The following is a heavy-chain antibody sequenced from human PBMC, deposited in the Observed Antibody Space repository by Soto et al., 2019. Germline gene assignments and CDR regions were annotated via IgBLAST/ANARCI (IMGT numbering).Heavy chain of an antibody. CDR2: INAGNGNT. CDR3: ARPPMVRGVRFDY. V-gene: IGHV1-3*01. J-gene: IGHJ4*02. CDR1: GYTFTSYA. D-gene: IGHD3-10*01. Sequence: VQLLESGGGLVQPGGSLRLSCAASGYTFTSYAMHWVRQAPGQRLEWMGWINAGNGNTKYSQKFQGRVTITRDTSASTAYMELSSLRSEDTAVYYCARPPMVRGVRFDYWGQGTLVTVSS.